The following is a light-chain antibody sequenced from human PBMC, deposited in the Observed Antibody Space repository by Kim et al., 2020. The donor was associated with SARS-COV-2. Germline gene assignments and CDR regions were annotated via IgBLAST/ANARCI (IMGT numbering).Light chain of an antibody. CDR3: QQSYSTPFT. CDR2: AAS. CDR1: QSISSH. Sequence: DIQMTQSPSSLSASVGDRVIITCRTTQSISSHLNWYQQKPGRAPKPLISAASTLQGGVPSRFSGSGSETDFTLTISSLQPEDFATYYCQQSYSTPFTFGAGTKVDIK. J-gene: IGKJ3*01. V-gene: IGKV1-39*01.